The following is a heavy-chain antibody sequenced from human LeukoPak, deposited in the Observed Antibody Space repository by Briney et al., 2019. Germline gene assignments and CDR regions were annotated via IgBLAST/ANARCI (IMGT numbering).Heavy chain of an antibody. CDR3: TTDRRQWLFST. CDR1: GFTVSSNY. J-gene: IGHJ5*02. V-gene: IGHV3-15*01. Sequence: GGSLRLSCAASGFTVSSNYMSWVRQAPGKGLEWVGRIKSKTDGGTTDYAAPVKGRFTISRDDSKNTLYLQMNSLKTEDTAVYYCTTDRRQWLFSTWGQGTLVTVSS. CDR2: IKSKTDGGTT. D-gene: IGHD6-19*01.